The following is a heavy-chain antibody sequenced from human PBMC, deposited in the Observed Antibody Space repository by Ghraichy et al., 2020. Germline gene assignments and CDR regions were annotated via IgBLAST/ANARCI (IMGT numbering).Heavy chain of an antibody. CDR2: ISGGGGTT. CDR3: ARSYCSGGRCNEVY. V-gene: IGHV3-23*01. CDR1: GFTFSSDA. J-gene: IGHJ4*02. D-gene: IGHD2-15*01. Sequence: GGSLRLSCAASGFTFSSDAMSWVRQAPGKGLDWVSAISGGGGTTYYADSVKGRFTISRDNSKSTLYLQMNSLRAEDTALYYCARSYCSGGRCNEVYWGQGTLVTVSS.